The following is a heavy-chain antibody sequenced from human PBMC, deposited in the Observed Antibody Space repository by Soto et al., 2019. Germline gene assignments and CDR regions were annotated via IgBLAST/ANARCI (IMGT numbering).Heavy chain of an antibody. CDR2: IIPIFGTA. J-gene: IGHJ6*02. V-gene: IGHV1-69*13. D-gene: IGHD2-15*01. CDR1: GGTFSSYA. CDR3: ARVQVVVVAATYYYYYGMDV. Sequence: SVKVSCKASGGTFSSYAISWVRQAPGQGLEWMGGIIPIFGTANYAQKFQGRVTITADESTSTAYMELSSLRSEDTAVYYCARVQVVVVAATYYYYYGMDVWGQGATVTV.